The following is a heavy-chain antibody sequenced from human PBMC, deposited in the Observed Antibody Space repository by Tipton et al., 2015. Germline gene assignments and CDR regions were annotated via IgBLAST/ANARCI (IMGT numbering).Heavy chain of an antibody. D-gene: IGHD2-8*01. CDR1: GFDVSSYY. CDR3: AREMVRSRTLDY. CDR2: IFSVGTT. J-gene: IGHJ4*02. V-gene: IGHV3-53*01. Sequence: SLRLSCAASGFDVSSYYMSRVRQAPGKGLEWVSVIFSVGTTHYADSVKGRFTISRDNAKNTLALHMNRLTAEDTAVYYCAREMVRSRTLDYWGQGTLVTVSS.